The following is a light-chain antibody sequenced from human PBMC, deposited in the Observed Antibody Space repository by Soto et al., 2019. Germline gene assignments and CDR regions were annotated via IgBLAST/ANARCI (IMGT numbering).Light chain of an antibody. CDR1: SSNIGDNY. CDR3: GTWDNSLNAWV. Sequence: QSVLTQPPSVSAAPGQRVTISCSGSSSNIGDNYVSWYQQFPRTAPKLLIFDNHKRPSGIPDRFSGSKSGTSVTLDITGLQTGDEADYYCGTWDNSLNAWVFGAGTKVTVL. J-gene: IGLJ3*02. V-gene: IGLV1-51*01. CDR2: DNH.